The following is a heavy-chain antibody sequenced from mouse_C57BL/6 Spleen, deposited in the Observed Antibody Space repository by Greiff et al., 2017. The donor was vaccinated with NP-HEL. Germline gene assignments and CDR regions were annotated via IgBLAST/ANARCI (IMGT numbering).Heavy chain of an antibody. CDR3: ARHHYDGYAMDY. J-gene: IGHJ4*01. V-gene: IGHV2-6-1*01. Sequence: VKLMESGPGLVAPSQSLSIPCTVSGFSLTSYGVHWVRQPPGKGLEWLVVIWSDGSTTYNSALKSRLSISKDTSKSQVFLKMNSLQTDDTAMYYCARHHYDGYAMDYWGQGTSVTVSS. CDR1: GFSLTSYG. D-gene: IGHD1-2*01. CDR2: IWSDGST.